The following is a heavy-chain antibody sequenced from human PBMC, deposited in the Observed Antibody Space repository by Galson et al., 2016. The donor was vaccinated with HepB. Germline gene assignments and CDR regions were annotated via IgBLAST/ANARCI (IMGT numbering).Heavy chain of an antibody. D-gene: IGHD6-19*01. V-gene: IGHV5-51*01. CDR2: IYPGDSDT. CDR1: GYSFSSYW. J-gene: IGHJ4*02. CDR3: ARRGSGWSLFDS. Sequence: QSGAEVKKPGESQKISCRGSGYSFSSYWIGWVRQMPGKGLEWLGNIYPGDSDTRYSPSFQGQVSISADKSITTAYLQWSSLKASDTAFYYCARRGSGWSLFDSWGQGTLVTVSS.